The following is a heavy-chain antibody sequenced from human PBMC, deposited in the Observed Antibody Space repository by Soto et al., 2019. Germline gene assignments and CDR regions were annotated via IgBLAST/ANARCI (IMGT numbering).Heavy chain of an antibody. J-gene: IGHJ3*02. D-gene: IGHD3-16*01. CDR2: IYYSGST. V-gene: IGHV4-59*01. Sequence: SETLSLTCTVSGGTISSYYWSWIRQPPGKGLEWIGYIYYSGSTNYNPSLKSRVTVSVDTSKNQFSLKLSSVTAADTAVYYCATSVGAFDIWGQGTMVTVSS. CDR1: GGTISSYY. CDR3: ATSVGAFDI.